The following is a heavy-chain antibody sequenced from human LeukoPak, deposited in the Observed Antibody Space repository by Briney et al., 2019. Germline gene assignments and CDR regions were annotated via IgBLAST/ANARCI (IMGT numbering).Heavy chain of an antibody. CDR1: GFTFSSYS. CDR2: ISSSSSTI. J-gene: IGHJ4*02. D-gene: IGHD3-16*01. V-gene: IGHV3-48*01. Sequence: PGGSLRLSRAASGFTFSSYSMNWVRQAPGKGLEWVSYISSSSSTIYYADSVKGRFTISRDNAKNSLYLQMNSLRAEDTAVYYCAREWGGSSSYFDYWGQGTLVTVSS. CDR3: AREWGGSSSYFDY.